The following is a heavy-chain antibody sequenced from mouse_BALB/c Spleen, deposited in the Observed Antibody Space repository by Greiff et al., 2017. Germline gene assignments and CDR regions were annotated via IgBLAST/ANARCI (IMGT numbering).Heavy chain of an antibody. CDR3: AREENDGYYCAMDY. D-gene: IGHD2-3*01. Sequence: QVQLQQSGAELVRPGTSVKVSCKASGYAFTNYLIEWVKQRPGQGLEWIGVINPGSGGTNYNEKFKGKATLTADKSSSTAYMQLSSLTSDDSAVYFCAREENDGYYCAMDYWGQGTSVTVSS. CDR1: GYAFTNYL. CDR2: INPGSGGT. V-gene: IGHV1-54*01. J-gene: IGHJ4*01.